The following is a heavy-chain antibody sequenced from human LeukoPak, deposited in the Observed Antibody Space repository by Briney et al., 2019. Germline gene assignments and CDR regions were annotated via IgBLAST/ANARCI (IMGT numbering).Heavy chain of an antibody. CDR1: GFTFSSYA. CDR2: LSGSGINT. D-gene: IGHD2-21*01. V-gene: IGHV3-23*01. J-gene: IGHJ4*02. Sequence: GGSLRLSCAASGFTFSSYAMAWVRQAPGKGLEWVSGLSGSGINTYYADSVKGRFTISRDNPKNTLYLQMNSLRAEDTAVYYCATEKGDSPDYWGQGTLVTVFS. CDR3: ATEKGDSPDY.